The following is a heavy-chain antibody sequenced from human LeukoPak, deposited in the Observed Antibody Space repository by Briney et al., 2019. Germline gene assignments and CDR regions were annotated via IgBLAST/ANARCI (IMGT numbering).Heavy chain of an antibody. CDR1: GYSVSSGYY. Sequence: SETLSLTCAVSGYSVSSGYYWGWIRQPPGKGLEWIGSIYHSGSTYHNPSLKSRVTISVDTSKNQFSLKVSSVTAADTAVYYCARASYYDFRKAFDIWGQGTMVTVSS. V-gene: IGHV4-38-2*01. CDR3: ARASYYDFRKAFDI. D-gene: IGHD3-3*01. CDR2: IYHSGST. J-gene: IGHJ3*02.